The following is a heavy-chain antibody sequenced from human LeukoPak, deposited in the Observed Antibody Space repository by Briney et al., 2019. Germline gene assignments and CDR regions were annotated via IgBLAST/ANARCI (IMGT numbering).Heavy chain of an antibody. J-gene: IGHJ6*02. V-gene: IGHV3-66*01. CDR1: GFIVSGDF. CDR2: IYSDGST. D-gene: IGHD1-26*01. CDR3: TRDSYISGVYYGMDV. Sequence: GGSLRLSCAASGFIVSGDFMSWVRQAPGKGLEWVSVIYSDGSTYYADSVKGRFTISRDNAKNTLYLQMNSLRAEDVAVYFCTRDSYISGVYYGMDVWGQGATVTVSS.